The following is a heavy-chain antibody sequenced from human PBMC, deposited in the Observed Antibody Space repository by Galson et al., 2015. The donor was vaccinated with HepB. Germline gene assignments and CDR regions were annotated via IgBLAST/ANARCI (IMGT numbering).Heavy chain of an antibody. J-gene: IGHJ4*02. D-gene: IGHD1-1*01. V-gene: IGHV3-74*01. CDR2: INIGGSKR. CDR3: VRGTSDWPGVDS. CDR1: GYAFSNYW. Sequence: SLRLSCAASGYAFSNYWMHWVRQAPGKGLVTVSRINIGGSKRDYVDSVKGRFTISRDDAKNTLYLQMNTLRAEDTAVYYCVRGTSDWPGVDSWRQGVLVAGSS.